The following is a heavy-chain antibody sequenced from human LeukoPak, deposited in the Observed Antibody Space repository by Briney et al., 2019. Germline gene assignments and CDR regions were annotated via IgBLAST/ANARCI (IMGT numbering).Heavy chain of an antibody. Sequence: GGSLRLSCAASGFTFSSYGMHWVRQAPGKGLEWVAVISYDGSNKYYADSVKGRFTISRGNSKNTLYLQMNSLRAEDTAVYYCAKEGIAATYYYGMDVWGQGTTVTVSS. D-gene: IGHD6-13*01. J-gene: IGHJ6*02. V-gene: IGHV3-30*18. CDR3: AKEGIAATYYYGMDV. CDR2: ISYDGSNK. CDR1: GFTFSSYG.